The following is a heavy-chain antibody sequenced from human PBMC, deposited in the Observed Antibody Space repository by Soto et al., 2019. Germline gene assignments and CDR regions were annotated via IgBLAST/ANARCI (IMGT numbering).Heavy chain of an antibody. CDR1: GGTFSTYA. V-gene: IGHV1-69*12. J-gene: IGHJ6*02. D-gene: IGHD2-15*01. Sequence: QVQLVQSGAEVKKPGSSVKVSCKSSGGTFSTYAISWVRQAPGQGLEWMGGIIPIFGTANYAQKFQGRVTITADESTTTAYLERISRRSEDTAVYYCARDEMVVATGSRTWHYYYGMDVWGQGTTVTVSS. CDR3: ARDEMVVATGSRTWHYYYGMDV. CDR2: IIPIFGTA.